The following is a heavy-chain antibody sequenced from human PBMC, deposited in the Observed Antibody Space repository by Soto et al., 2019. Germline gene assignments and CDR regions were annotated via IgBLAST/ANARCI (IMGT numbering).Heavy chain of an antibody. CDR3: AKNGDSSSSGLVDYYYGMDV. J-gene: IGHJ6*01. CDR1: GFTFSSYG. V-gene: IGHV3-30*18. Sequence: GGSLRLSCAASGFTFSSYGMHWVRQAPGKGLEWVAVISYDGSNKYYADSVKGRFTISRDNSKNTLYLQMNSLRAEDTAVYYCAKNGDSSSSGLVDYYYGMDVWGQGTTVTVSS. CDR2: ISYDGSNK. D-gene: IGHD6-6*01.